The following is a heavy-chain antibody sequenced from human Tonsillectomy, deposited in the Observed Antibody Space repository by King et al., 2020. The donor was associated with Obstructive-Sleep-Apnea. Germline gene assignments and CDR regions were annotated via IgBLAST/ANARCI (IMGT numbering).Heavy chain of an antibody. CDR2: IYTSGST. V-gene: IGHV4-4*07. J-gene: IGHJ5*02. D-gene: IGHD2-15*01. Sequence: VQLQESGPGLVKPSETLSLTCTVSGGSISSYYWCLIRQPAGKGLEWIGRIYTSGSTNYNPPLKSRFTISVDTSKNQFSLKLGSVTAADTAVYYCARGYCSGGSCVSYNWFDPWGQETLVTVSS. CDR1: GGSISSYY. CDR3: ARGYCSGGSCVSYNWFDP.